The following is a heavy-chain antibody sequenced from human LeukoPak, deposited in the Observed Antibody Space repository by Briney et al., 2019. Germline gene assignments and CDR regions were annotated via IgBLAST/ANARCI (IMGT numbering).Heavy chain of an antibody. CDR1: GGSFSGYY. Sequence: PSETLSLTCAVYGGSFSGYYWSWIRQPPRKGLEWIGEINHSGSTNYNPSLKSRDTISVDTSKNQFSLKLSSVTAADTAVYYCARGRLRYYYDSSGHIGGYYFDYWGQGTLVTVSS. CDR2: INHSGST. CDR3: ARGRLRYYYDSSGHIGGYYFDY. D-gene: IGHD3-22*01. J-gene: IGHJ4*02. V-gene: IGHV4-34*01.